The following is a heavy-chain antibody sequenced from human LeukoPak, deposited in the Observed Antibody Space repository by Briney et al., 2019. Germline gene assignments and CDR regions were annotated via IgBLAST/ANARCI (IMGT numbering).Heavy chain of an antibody. V-gene: IGHV1-3*01. CDR2: INAGNGNT. D-gene: IGHD6-19*01. CDR3: ARGSIAVAGTHFDY. J-gene: IGHJ4*02. CDR1: GYTFTSYA. Sequence: GASVKVSCKASGYTFTSYAMHWVRQAPGQRLEWMGWINAGNGNTKYSQKFQGRVTITRDTSASTAYMELSSLRSDDTAVYYCARGSIAVAGTHFDYWSQGTLVTVSS.